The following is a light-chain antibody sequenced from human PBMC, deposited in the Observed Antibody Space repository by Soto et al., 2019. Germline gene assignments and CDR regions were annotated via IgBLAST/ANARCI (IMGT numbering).Light chain of an antibody. CDR3: YSYTSSSTNV. CDR1: SSDIGVYNF. J-gene: IGLJ1*01. Sequence: QSALTQPASVSGSPGQSITISCTGTSSDIGVYNFVSWYQHHPGKAPKLMIFAVSNRPSGVSNRFSGSKSGNTASLTISGLQPEDEADYFCYSYTSSSTNVFGSGTKLTVL. CDR2: AVS. V-gene: IGLV2-14*01.